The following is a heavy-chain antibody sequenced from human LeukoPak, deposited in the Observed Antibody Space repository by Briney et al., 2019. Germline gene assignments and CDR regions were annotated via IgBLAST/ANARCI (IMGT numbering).Heavy chain of an antibody. V-gene: IGHV3-48*03. CDR2: ISSGGGTM. D-gene: IGHD5-12*01. J-gene: IGHJ4*02. Sequence: QPGGSLRLSCTASGFTFSSYEINWVRQAPGKRLERVADISSGGGTMYYADSVKGRFTISRDNAGNSLFLQMNSLRAEDTAVYYCARNSGHDVYDYWGQGTLVTVSS. CDR1: GFTFSSYE. CDR3: ARNSGHDVYDY.